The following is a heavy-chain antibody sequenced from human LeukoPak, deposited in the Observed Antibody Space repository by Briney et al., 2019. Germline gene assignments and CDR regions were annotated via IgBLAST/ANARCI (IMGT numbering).Heavy chain of an antibody. CDR1: GFSFSTYA. Sequence: AGGSLRLSCTASGFSFSTYAMTWGRQAPGKGLEWISSMSSGSRYIYYADSVRGRFTISRDNTKNSLYLLMNTLRAEDTAIYYCARDRPTGASRVFVVQWGQGTPVTVSS. V-gene: IGHV3-21*06. CDR2: MSSGSRYI. D-gene: IGHD2-15*01. J-gene: IGHJ4*02. CDR3: ARDRPTGASRVFVVQ.